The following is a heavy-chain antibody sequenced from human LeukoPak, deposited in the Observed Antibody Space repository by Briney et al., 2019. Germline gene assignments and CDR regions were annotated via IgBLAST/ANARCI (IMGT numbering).Heavy chain of an antibody. Sequence: SETLSLTCTVSGGSISSGGYYWSWIRQHPGKGLEWIGYIYYSGSTYSNPSLKSRVTISVDTSKNQFSLNLSSVTVADTAVYYCARYCSSTNCYKGGFDPWGQGTLVTVSS. CDR2: IYYSGST. J-gene: IGHJ5*02. D-gene: IGHD2-2*02. V-gene: IGHV4-31*03. CDR3: ARYCSSTNCYKGGFDP. CDR1: GGSISSGGYY.